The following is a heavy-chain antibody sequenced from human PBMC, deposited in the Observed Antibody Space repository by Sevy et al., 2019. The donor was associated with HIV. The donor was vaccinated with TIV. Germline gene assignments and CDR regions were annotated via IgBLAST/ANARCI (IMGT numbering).Heavy chain of an antibody. V-gene: IGHV3-30*03. D-gene: IGHD3-16*01. CDR3: ARDGSSGGLFLKDYYYFGMDV. CDR1: GFTFSSYA. J-gene: IGHJ6*02. CDR2: LSYDGNNK. Sequence: GGSLRLSCAASGFTFSSYAMHWVRQAPGKGLEWVAVLSYDGNNKYADSVKGRFNTYRENSKNTLYLQMNSLSADGTVVYYCARDGSSGGLFLKDYYYFGMDVWGQGTTVTVSS.